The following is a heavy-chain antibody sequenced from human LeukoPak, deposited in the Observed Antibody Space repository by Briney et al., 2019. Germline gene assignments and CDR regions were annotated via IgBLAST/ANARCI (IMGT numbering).Heavy chain of an antibody. D-gene: IGHD3-22*01. CDR2: INPNSGGT. J-gene: IGHJ3*02. Sequence: ASVKVSCKASGYTFTGYYMHWVRQAPGQGLEWMGWINPNSGGTNYAQKLQGRVTMTTDTSTSTAYMELRSLRSDDTAVYYCARARSNYYDSSGYSGLDAFDIWGQGTMVTVSS. V-gene: IGHV1-2*02. CDR1: GYTFTGYY. CDR3: ARARSNYYDSSGYSGLDAFDI.